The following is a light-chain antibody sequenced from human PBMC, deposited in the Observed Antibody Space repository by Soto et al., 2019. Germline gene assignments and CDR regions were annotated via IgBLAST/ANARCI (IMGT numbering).Light chain of an antibody. J-gene: IGKJ1*01. V-gene: IGKV3-20*01. Sequence: EVLLTQSPGTLSLSPGESAALSCRASQTIMNNYLAWYQQKPGQAPRLLIFGASSRATGIPDRFSGSGSGTDFTLTINRLEPEDFAVYYCQQYGRSVPITFGQGTKVDI. CDR3: QQYGRSVPIT. CDR2: GAS. CDR1: QTIMNNY.